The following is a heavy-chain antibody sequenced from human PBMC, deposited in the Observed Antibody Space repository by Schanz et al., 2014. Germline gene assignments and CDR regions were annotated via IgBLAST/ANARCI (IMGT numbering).Heavy chain of an antibody. J-gene: IGHJ4*02. D-gene: IGHD3-10*01. CDR1: GYSFSDYD. CDR2: LRSDGSRR. Sequence: VQLVESGGGVVQPGGSLRLSCVGSGYSFSDYDMYWIRQAPGKGLEWLAFLRSDGSRRDYADSVKGRFTISRDNSRNTLSLQMSSLRPEDTAVSYCAKDTPRGVRTPIKPTLDYWGQGTRVTVS. V-gene: IGHV3-30*02. CDR3: AKDTPRGVRTPIKPTLDY.